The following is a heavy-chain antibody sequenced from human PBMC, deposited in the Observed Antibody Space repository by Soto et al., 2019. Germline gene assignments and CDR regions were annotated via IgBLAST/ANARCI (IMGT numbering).Heavy chain of an antibody. CDR3: ARDGLRHYAFDI. J-gene: IGHJ3*02. V-gene: IGHV3-64*01. CDR1: GFTFSSYA. CDR2: ISSNGGST. Sequence: EVQLVESGGGLVQPGGSLRLSCAASGFTFSSYAMHWVRQAPGKGLEYVSAISSNGGSTHYANSVKGRLTISRDNSKNTLYLQMGSLRAEDMAVYYCARDGLRHYAFDIWGQGTMVTVSS. D-gene: IGHD4-17*01.